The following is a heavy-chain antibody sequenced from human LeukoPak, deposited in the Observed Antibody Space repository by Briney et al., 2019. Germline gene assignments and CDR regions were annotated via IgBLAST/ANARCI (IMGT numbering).Heavy chain of an antibody. CDR2: IIPIFGIA. CDR3: AIKYYYDSSGYFDY. Sequence: ASVKVSCKASGGTLSSYAISWVRQAPGQGLEWMGRIIPIFGIANYAQKFQGRVTITADKSTSTAYMELSSLRSEDTAVYYCAIKYYYDSSGYFDYWGQGTLVTVSS. V-gene: IGHV1-69*04. D-gene: IGHD3-22*01. CDR1: GGTLSSYA. J-gene: IGHJ4*02.